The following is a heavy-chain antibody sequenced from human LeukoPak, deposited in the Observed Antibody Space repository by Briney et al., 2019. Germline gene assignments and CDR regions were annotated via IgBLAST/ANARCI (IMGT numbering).Heavy chain of an antibody. CDR1: GGSISSYY. CDR3: ARGPLLWFRELYFDY. Sequence: PSETLSLTCTVSGGSISSYYWSWIRQPAGKGLEWIWRIYTSGSTNYNPSLKSRVTMSVDTSKNQFSLKLSSVTAADTAVYYCARGPLLWFRELYFDYWGQGTLVTVSS. CDR2: IYTSGST. V-gene: IGHV4-4*07. J-gene: IGHJ4*02. D-gene: IGHD3-10*01.